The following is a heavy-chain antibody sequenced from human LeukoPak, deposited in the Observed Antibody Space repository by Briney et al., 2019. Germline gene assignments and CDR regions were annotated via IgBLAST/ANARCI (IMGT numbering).Heavy chain of an antibody. CDR3: ARDTLNGPFVISLDY. J-gene: IGHJ4*02. D-gene: IGHD3-9*01. Sequence: PGGSLRLSCAASGFSFSSYEMNWVRQAPGKGLEWVSHISSGGNTEYYVDSVRGRFTMSRDNAKNLLFLQMNSLRAEDTAVYYCARDTLNGPFVISLDYWGQGAPVTVSS. CDR2: ISSGGNTE. CDR1: GFSFSSYE. V-gene: IGHV3-48*03.